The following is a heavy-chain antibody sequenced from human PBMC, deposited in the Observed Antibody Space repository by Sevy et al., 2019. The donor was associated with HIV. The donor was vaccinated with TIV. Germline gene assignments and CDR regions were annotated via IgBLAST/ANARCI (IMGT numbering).Heavy chain of an antibody. V-gene: IGHV5-51*01. D-gene: IGHD3-22*01. CDR1: GYRFTSYW. J-gene: IGHJ4*02. CDR2: IYPDDSDT. CDR3: ARRSYDTNGYPQYFFDS. Sequence: GESLKISCKASGYRFTSYWIGWVLQMPGKGLQWMGIIYPDDSDTRYSPSFQGQVIISADKSINTAYLQWSSLKASDTAMYFCARRSYDTNGYPQYFFDSWGQGTLVTVSS.